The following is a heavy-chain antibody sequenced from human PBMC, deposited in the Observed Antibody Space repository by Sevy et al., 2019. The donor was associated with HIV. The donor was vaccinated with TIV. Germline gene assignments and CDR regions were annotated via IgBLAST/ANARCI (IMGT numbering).Heavy chain of an antibody. CDR1: GFTFSSYG. D-gene: IGHD1-26*01. Sequence: GGSLRLSCAASGFTFSSYGMHWVRQAPGKGLEWVAVISYDGSNKYYAHSVKGRFTISRDNSKNTLYLQMNSLRAEDTAVYYCAKGRIEWELLEGLDYWGQGTLVTVSS. J-gene: IGHJ4*02. CDR3: AKGRIEWELLEGLDY. V-gene: IGHV3-30*18. CDR2: ISYDGSNK.